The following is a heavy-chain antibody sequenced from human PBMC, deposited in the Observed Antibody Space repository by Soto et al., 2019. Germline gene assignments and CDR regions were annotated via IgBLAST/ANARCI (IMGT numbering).Heavy chain of an antibody. CDR2: IYRDGSR. D-gene: IGHD5-18*01. CDR1: GFTVSSNH. CDR3: ARVPKNTAMTIFDY. J-gene: IGHJ4*02. V-gene: IGHV3-53*01. Sequence: GGSLRLSCAASGFTVSSNHMSWVRQAPGKGLEWVSVIYRDGSRYYADSVKGRFTISRDNAKNSLYLQMNSLRAEDTAVYYCARVPKNTAMTIFDYWGQGTLVTVSS.